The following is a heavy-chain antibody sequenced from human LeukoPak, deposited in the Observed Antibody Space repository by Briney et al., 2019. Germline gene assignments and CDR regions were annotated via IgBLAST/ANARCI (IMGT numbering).Heavy chain of an antibody. Sequence: GGSLRLSCAASGFTFSSYAMSWVRQAPGKGLEWVSAISGSGGSTYYADSVKGRFTISRDNSKNTLYLQMNSLRAEDTAEYYCAKGGSSGWTYYFDYWGQGTLVTVSS. V-gene: IGHV3-23*01. D-gene: IGHD3-22*01. J-gene: IGHJ4*02. CDR3: AKGGSSGWTYYFDY. CDR2: ISGSGGST. CDR1: GFTFSSYA.